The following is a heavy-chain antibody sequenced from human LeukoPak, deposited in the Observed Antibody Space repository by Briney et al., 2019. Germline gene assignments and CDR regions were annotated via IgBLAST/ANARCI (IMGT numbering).Heavy chain of an antibody. CDR3: ATNSGYVGLPNDY. Sequence: GASVKVSCKASGYTFTGYYMHWVRQAPGQGLEWMGWINPNSGGTNYAQKFQGRVTMTRDTSISTAYMELCRLRSDDTAVYYCATNSGYVGLPNDYWGQGTLVTVSS. CDR2: INPNSGGT. CDR1: GYTFTGYY. D-gene: IGHD5-12*01. V-gene: IGHV1-2*02. J-gene: IGHJ4*02.